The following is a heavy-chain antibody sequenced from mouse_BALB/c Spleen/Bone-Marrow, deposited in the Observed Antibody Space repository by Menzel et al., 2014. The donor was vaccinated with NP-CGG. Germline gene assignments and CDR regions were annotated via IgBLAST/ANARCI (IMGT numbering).Heavy chain of an antibody. CDR3: ARENYGSSPAY. J-gene: IGHJ3*01. V-gene: IGHV1S135*01. Sequence: VQLQQSEPELVKPGASVKVSCKASGYAFTSYNMYWVKQSHGKSLEWIGYIDPYNGGTGYNQKFKGKATLTVDKSSSTAYMHLNSLTSEDSAVYYCARENYGSSPAYWGQGTLVTVSA. CDR2: IDPYNGGT. CDR1: GYAFTSYN. D-gene: IGHD1-1*01.